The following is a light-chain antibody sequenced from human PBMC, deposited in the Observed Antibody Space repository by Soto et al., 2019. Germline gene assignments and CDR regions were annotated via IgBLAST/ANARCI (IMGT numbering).Light chain of an antibody. V-gene: IGKV1-5*03. J-gene: IGKJ4*01. CDR3: QQLNSYPPA. CDR2: KAS. Sequence: DIQMTQSPSTLSASVGDRVTVTCRASQSISSWLAWYQQKPGKAPKLLIYKASSLESGVPSRFSGGGSGTEFTLTISSLQPEDFATYYCQQLNSYPPAFGGGTKVDIK. CDR1: QSISSW.